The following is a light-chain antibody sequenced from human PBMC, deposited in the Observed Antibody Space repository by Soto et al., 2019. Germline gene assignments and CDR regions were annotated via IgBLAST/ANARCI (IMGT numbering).Light chain of an antibody. V-gene: IGKV1-27*01. CDR3: HKYNSAPFT. CDR2: AAS. J-gene: IGKJ3*01. CDR1: QGISNF. Sequence: QMTQSPSSLSASVGDRVTITCRASQGISNFLAWYQQKPGKVPKLLIYAASTLQSGVPSRFSGSGSGTDFTLTISSLEPEDVATYYCHKYNSAPFTFGPGTKVDIK.